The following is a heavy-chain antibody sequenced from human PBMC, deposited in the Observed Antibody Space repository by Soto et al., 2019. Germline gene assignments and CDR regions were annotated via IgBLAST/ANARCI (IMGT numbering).Heavy chain of an antibody. CDR3: TTGDQQYCTNGVCYYYYYGMDV. V-gene: IGHV1-3*01. J-gene: IGHJ6*02. CDR1: GYTFTSYA. D-gene: IGHD2-8*01. CDR2: INAGNGNT. Sequence: ASVKVSCKASGYTFTSYAMHWVRQAPGQRLEWMGWINAGNGNTKYSQKFQGRVTITRDTSASTAYMELSSLRSEDTAVYYCTTGDQQYCTNGVCYYYYYGMDVWGQGTTVTVSS.